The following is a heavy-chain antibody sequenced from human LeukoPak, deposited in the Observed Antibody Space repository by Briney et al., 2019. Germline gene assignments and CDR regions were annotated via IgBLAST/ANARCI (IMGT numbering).Heavy chain of an antibody. V-gene: IGHV1-2*02. CDR1: GYTFSGYY. Sequence: ASVKVSCKASGYTFSGYYIHWVRQAPGQGLEWMGWINPNSGDTHYAQKFQGRVTLTRGTSIGTAYMELSSLRSDVTAVYYCARGGFDYWGQGTLVTVSS. CDR3: ARGGFDY. J-gene: IGHJ4*02. CDR2: INPNSGDT.